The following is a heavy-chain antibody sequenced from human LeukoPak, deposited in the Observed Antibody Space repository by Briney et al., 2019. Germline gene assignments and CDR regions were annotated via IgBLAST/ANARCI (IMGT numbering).Heavy chain of an antibody. Sequence: GGSLRLSCAASGFTFSSYEMNWVRQAPGKGLEWVSYISSSGSTMYYADSVQGRFTTSRDNAKNSLSLQMNSLRAEDTAVYFCTRNGRFLEGFDPWGQGTLVTVSS. V-gene: IGHV3-48*03. CDR3: TRNGRFLEGFDP. CDR1: GFTFSSYE. J-gene: IGHJ5*02. CDR2: ISSSGSTM. D-gene: IGHD3-3*01.